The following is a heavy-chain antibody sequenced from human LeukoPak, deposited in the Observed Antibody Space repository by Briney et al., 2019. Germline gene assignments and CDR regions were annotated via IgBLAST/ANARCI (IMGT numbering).Heavy chain of an antibody. V-gene: IGHV3-30*19. Sequence: GGSLRLSCAASGFTFSSYGMHWVRQAPGKGLEWVAVISYDGSNKYYADSVKGRFTISRDNSKNTLYLQMNSLRAEDTAVYYCARDDCSSTSCYAEYYFDYWGQGTLVTVSS. J-gene: IGHJ4*02. CDR2: ISYDGSNK. CDR3: ARDDCSSTSCYAEYYFDY. CDR1: GFTFSSYG. D-gene: IGHD2-2*01.